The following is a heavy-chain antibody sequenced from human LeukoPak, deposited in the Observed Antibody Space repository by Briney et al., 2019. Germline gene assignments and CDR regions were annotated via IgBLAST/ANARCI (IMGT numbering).Heavy chain of an antibody. V-gene: IGHV3-7*01. D-gene: IGHD3-10*01. CDR2: IKQDGSEK. Sequence: GGSLRLSCAASGFTFSSYWMSWVRQASGKGLEWVANIKQDGSEKYYVDSVKGRFTISRDNAKNSLYLQMDSLRAEDTAVYYCARETWYYSKSDYWGQGTLVTVSS. CDR1: GFTFSSYW. J-gene: IGHJ4*02. CDR3: ARETWYYSKSDY.